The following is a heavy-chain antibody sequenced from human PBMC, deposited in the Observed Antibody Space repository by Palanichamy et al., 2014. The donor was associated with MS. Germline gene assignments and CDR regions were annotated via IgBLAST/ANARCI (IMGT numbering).Heavy chain of an antibody. CDR3: ARGAELYGDATSLDY. CDR2: ISSSGSNI. D-gene: IGHD4-17*01. J-gene: IGHJ4*02. Sequence: QVQLVEVWGGLVKPGGSLRLSCAVSGFSFSDYYLSWIRQAPGKGLEWVSYISSSGSNIYYADSVKGRFTISRDNAKNSLYLQLNSLRAEDTAVYYCARGAELYGDATSLDYWGQGTLVTVSS. V-gene: IGHV3-11*01. CDR1: GFSFSDYY.